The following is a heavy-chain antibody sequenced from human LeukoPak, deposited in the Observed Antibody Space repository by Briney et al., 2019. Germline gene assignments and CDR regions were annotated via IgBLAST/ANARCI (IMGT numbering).Heavy chain of an antibody. V-gene: IGHV4-61*02. CDR1: GGSISNSTYC. J-gene: IGHJ4*02. CDR3: AREPRTTTFDY. CDR2: IYTSGST. Sequence: PSQTLSLTCTVSGGSISNSTYCWNWIRQPAGKGLEWIGRIYTSGSTNYNPSLKSRVTISVDTSKNQFSLKLSSVTAADTAVYYCAREPRTTTFDYWGQGTLVTVSS. D-gene: IGHD4-17*01.